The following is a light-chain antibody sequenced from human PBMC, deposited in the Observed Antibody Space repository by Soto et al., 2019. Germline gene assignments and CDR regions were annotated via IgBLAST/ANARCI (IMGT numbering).Light chain of an antibody. CDR3: QTWGTGFRV. CDR1: SGHSSYA. Sequence: LVLTQSPSASASLGASVKLTCTLSSGHSSYAIAWHQQQPEKGPRYLMNLNSDGSHSKGDGIPDRFSGSSSGAERYLTISSLQSEDEADYYCQTWGTGFRVFGGGTKLTFL. J-gene: IGLJ3*02. V-gene: IGLV4-69*01. CDR2: LNSDGSH.